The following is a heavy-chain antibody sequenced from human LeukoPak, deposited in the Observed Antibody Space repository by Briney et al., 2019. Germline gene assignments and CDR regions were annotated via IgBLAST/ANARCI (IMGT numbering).Heavy chain of an antibody. CDR1: GFTFNSYV. J-gene: IGHJ4*02. CDR2: FNGRGGYT. Sequence: PGGSLRLSCEVSGFTFNSYVMSWGRRAPGKGLEWVSSFNGRGGYTLYADSVKGRVTLSSDNSKNTLHLQMIRLRAEDTAVYYCAKGDQPLLYGGAFDSWGQGTLVTVSS. D-gene: IGHD2-2*02. V-gene: IGHV3-23*01. CDR3: AKGDQPLLYGGAFDS.